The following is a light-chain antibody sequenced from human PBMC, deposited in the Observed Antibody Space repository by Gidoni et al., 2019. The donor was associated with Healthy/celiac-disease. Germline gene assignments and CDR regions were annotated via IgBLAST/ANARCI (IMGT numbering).Light chain of an antibody. Sequence: IAMTQSPAPLSVSPGERATLSCRASQSVSSNLAWYQQKPGQAPRLLIYGASTRATGIPARFSGSGSGTEFTLTISSLQSEDFAVYYCQQYNNWPPWTFGQGTKVEIK. CDR2: GAS. CDR1: QSVSSN. J-gene: IGKJ1*01. CDR3: QQYNNWPPWT. V-gene: IGKV3-15*01.